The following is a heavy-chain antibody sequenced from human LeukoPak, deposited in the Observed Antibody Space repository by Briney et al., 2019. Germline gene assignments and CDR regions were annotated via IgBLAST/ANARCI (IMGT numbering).Heavy chain of an antibody. J-gene: IGHJ6*02. Sequence: GRSLRLSCAASGFTFSSYGMHWVRHAPGTGLEWVAVIWYDGSKKYYADSAKGRFTISRDNSKNTLYLQMDSLRAEDTAVYYCASETVPAGTHYYYGMDGWGQGTTVTVSS. D-gene: IGHD1-1*01. CDR3: ASETVPAGTHYYYGMDG. CDR2: IWYDGSKK. CDR1: GFTFSSYG. V-gene: IGHV3-33*01.